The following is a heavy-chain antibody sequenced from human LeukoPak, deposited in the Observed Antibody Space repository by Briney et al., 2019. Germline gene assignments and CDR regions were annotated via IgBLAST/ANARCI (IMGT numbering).Heavy chain of an antibody. V-gene: IGHV3-23*01. CDR1: GFTFSSYA. Sequence: GGSLRLSSAASGFTFSSYAMSWVRQAPGKGPEWVSSIGGSGGSTYYADSVKGRFTISRDNSKNTLYLQMNSLRAEDTAVYYCAKVETAAAATLRGFDYWGQGTLVTVSS. CDR2: IGGSGGST. D-gene: IGHD6-13*01. CDR3: AKVETAAAATLRGFDY. J-gene: IGHJ4*02.